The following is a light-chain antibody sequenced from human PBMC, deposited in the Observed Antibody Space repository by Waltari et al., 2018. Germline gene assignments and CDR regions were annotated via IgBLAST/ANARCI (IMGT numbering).Light chain of an antibody. Sequence: DVQMTQSPSMLSASVGDRVNITCRASQTILGWLACYQLKPALAPKLLIYDASNLVGGVPSRFSGSGFGTNFTLTISSLQPDDFATYYCQQYSSFSTFGLGTKV. CDR3: QQYSSFST. CDR2: DAS. J-gene: IGKJ1*01. V-gene: IGKV1-5*01. CDR1: QTILGW.